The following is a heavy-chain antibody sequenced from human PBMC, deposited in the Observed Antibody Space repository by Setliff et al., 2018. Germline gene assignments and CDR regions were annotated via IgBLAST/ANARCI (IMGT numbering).Heavy chain of an antibody. CDR1: GGTFSSYA. Sequence: ASVKVSCKASGGTFSSYAISWVRQAPGQGLEWMGGIIPMFGTANYAQKFQGRVTMTRDTSTSTVYMELSSLRSEDTAVYYCARVARVVLSRNAFDIWGQGTMVTVSS. D-gene: IGHD2-2*01. CDR2: IIPMFGTA. CDR3: ARVARVVLSRNAFDI. J-gene: IGHJ3*02. V-gene: IGHV1-69*05.